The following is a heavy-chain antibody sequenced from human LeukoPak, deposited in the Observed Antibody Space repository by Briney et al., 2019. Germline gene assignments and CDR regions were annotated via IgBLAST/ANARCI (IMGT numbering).Heavy chain of an antibody. CDR2: VSYSGNT. J-gene: IGHJ4*02. D-gene: IGHD1-26*01. CDR3: ARGGASSRYFGY. CDR1: GGSISGHY. V-gene: IGHV4-59*11. Sequence: NSSETLSLTCTVSGGSISGHYWSWIRQPPGKGLEWIGFVSYSGNTKYNPSLNGRVTISLDTSKSQFSLSLNSVTAVDTAVYFCARGGASSRYFGYWGQGTLVTVSS.